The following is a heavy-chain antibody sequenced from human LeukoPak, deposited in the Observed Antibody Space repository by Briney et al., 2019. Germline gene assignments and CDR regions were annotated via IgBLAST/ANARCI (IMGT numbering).Heavy chain of an antibody. D-gene: IGHD2-15*01. CDR3: ARDLGGDNWFDP. CDR1: GFTFDDYA. CDR2: ISWNSGSI. Sequence: GGSLRLSCTASGFTFDDYAMHWVRQAPGKGLEWVSGISWNSGSIGYADSVKGRFTISRDNAKNSLYLQMNSLRAEDTAVYYCARDLGGDNWFDPWGQGTLVTVSS. J-gene: IGHJ5*02. V-gene: IGHV3-9*01.